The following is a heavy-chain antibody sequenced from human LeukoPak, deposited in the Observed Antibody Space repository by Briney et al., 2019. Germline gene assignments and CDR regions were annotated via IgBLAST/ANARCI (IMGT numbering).Heavy chain of an antibody. J-gene: IGHJ4*02. CDR1: GGSISSYY. D-gene: IGHD1-7*01. CDR2: IYYSGNT. Sequence: PSETLSLTCTVSGGSISSYYWSWIRQPPGKGLEWIGYIYYSGNTNYNPSLKSRVTISVDTSKNQFSLKLSSVTAADTAVYYCASITGTTVDYWGQGTLVTVSS. CDR3: ASITGTTVDY. V-gene: IGHV4-59*01.